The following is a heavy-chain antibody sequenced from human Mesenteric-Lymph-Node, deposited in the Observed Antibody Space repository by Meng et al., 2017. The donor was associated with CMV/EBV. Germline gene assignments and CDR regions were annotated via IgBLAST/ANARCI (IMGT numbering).Heavy chain of an antibody. CDR3: ARPNWYDGRKGAFNI. D-gene: IGHD1-1*01. Sequence: GESLKISCKGSGYSFTTYWIGWVRQMPEKGLEWMGTINPADSDARYSPSFQGQVTISADKSINTAYLQWSSLEASDTAMYYCARPNWYDGRKGAFNIWGQGTMVTVSS. CDR2: INPADSDA. V-gene: IGHV5-51*01. CDR1: GYSFTTYW. J-gene: IGHJ3*02.